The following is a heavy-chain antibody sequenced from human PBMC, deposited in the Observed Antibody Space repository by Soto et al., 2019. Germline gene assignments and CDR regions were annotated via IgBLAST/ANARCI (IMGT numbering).Heavy chain of an antibody. Sequence: SETLSLTCTVSGGSISSSSYYWGWIRQPPGKGLEWIGSIYYSGSTYYNPSLKSRVTISVDTSKNQFSLKLSSVTAADTAVYYCARGRPIVATIGTYYYYMDVWGKGTTVTVSS. CDR3: ARGRPIVATIGTYYYYMDV. CDR2: IYYSGST. D-gene: IGHD5-12*01. V-gene: IGHV4-39*01. J-gene: IGHJ6*03. CDR1: GGSISSSSYY.